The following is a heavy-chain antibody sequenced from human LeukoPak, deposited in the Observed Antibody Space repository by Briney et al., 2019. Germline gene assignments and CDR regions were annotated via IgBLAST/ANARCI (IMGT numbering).Heavy chain of an antibody. J-gene: IGHJ4*02. CDR1: GFTFSSYA. D-gene: IGHD6-19*01. CDR2: ISGSGGST. Sequence: GGSLRLSCAASGFTFSSYAMSWVRQAPGKGLEWVSAISGSGGSTYYADSVKGRFTISRDNSKNTLYQQMNSLRAEDTAVYYCAKGIAVAGTARIPFDYWGQGTLVTVSS. CDR3: AKGIAVAGTARIPFDY. V-gene: IGHV3-23*01.